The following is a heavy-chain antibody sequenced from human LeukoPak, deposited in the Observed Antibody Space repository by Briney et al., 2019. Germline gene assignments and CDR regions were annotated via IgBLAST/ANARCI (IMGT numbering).Heavy chain of an antibody. V-gene: IGHV4-4*07. CDR1: GGSISSYY. CDR2: IYTSGST. J-gene: IGHJ4*02. CDR3: ARVGYCSGGSCFAGGFFDY. Sequence: PSETLSLTCTVSGGSISSYYWSWIRQPAGEGLEWIGRIYTSGSTNYNPSLKSRVTMSVDTSKNQFSLKLSSVTAADTAVYYCARVGYCSGGSCFAGGFFDYWGQGTLVTVSS. D-gene: IGHD2-15*01.